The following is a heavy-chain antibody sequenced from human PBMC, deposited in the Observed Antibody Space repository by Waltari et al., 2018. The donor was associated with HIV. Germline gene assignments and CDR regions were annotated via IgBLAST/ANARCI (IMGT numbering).Heavy chain of an antibody. J-gene: IGHJ4*02. CDR1: GFTFSSYA. D-gene: IGHD6-19*01. CDR3: ARDGYSSGWDPYYFDY. V-gene: IGHV3-30*04. CDR2: ISYDGSNK. Sequence: QVQLVESGGGVVQPGRSLRLSCAASGFTFSSYAMHWVRQAPGKGLEWVAVISYDGSNKYYADSVKGRFTISRDNSKNTLYLQMNSLRTEDTAVYYCARDGYSSGWDPYYFDYWGQGTLVTVSS.